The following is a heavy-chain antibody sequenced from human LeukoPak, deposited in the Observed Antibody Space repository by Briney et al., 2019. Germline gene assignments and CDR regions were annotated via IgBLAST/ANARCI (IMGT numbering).Heavy chain of an antibody. V-gene: IGHV3-30*18. CDR3: AKDRISGATFLAGTMIVVVGSLDC. J-gene: IGHJ4*02. Sequence: GRSLRLSCAASGFTFSSYGMHWVRQAPGKGLEWVAVISYDGSNKYYADSVNGRFTISRDNSKNTLYLQMNSLRAEDTAVYYCAKDRISGATFLAGTMIVVVGSLDCWGQGTLVTVSS. CDR1: GFTFSSYG. CDR2: ISYDGSNK. D-gene: IGHD3-22*01.